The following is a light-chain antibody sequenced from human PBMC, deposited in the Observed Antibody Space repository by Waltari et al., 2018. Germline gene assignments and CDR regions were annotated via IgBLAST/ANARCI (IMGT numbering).Light chain of an antibody. J-gene: IGLJ3*02. CDR3: CSYAGRSTWV. CDR1: SADVGGFTY. Sequence: QSALTQPASVSGSPGQSVTVSCTGSSADVGGFTYVPWYQQHPGNVPKLMIYDVRQRPTGVSDRFSASRSGNTASLTISGLQPEDEADYYCCSYAGRSTWVCGTGTKLTVL. CDR2: DVR. V-gene: IGLV2-23*02.